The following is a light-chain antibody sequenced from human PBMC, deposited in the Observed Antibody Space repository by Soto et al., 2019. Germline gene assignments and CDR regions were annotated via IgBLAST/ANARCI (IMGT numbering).Light chain of an antibody. CDR1: QSVSSD. J-gene: IGKJ1*01. CDR3: QQYNVWPWT. CDR2: GAS. V-gene: IGKV3-15*01. Sequence: EIVITQSPSTLCLSAVEIATLSWRASQSVSSDLAWYQQKPGQAPRLLIYGASARATGVPARFSGSGSGTEFTLTISSLQSEDFAVYYCQQYNVWPWTFGQGTKVDIK.